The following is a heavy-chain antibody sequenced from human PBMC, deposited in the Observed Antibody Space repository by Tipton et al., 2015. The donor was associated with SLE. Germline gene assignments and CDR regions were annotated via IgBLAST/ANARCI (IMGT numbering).Heavy chain of an antibody. V-gene: IGHV5-51*03. CDR2: IYPGDSDT. CDR1: GYRFSNYW. D-gene: IGHD3-10*01. J-gene: IGHJ3*02. CDR3: ARPDYYGSGSYAFDI. Sequence: VQLVQSGAEVKKPGESLKISCKGSGYRFSNYWIGWVRQMPGKGLEWMGIIYPGDSDTRYSPSFQGQVTISADKSISTAYLQWSSLEASDTAMYYCARPDYYGSGSYAFDIWGQGTMVTVSS.